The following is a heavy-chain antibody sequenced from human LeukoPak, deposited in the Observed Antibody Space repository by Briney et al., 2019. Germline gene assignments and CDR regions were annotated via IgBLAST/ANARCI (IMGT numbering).Heavy chain of an antibody. CDR1: GFTFSSYS. D-gene: IGHD3-10*01. V-gene: IGHV3-21*01. CDR3: ARDSPLGTYGSGSYLDY. J-gene: IGHJ4*02. Sequence: KPGGSLRLSCAASGFTFSSYSMNWVRQAPGKGLEWVSSISSSSSYIYYADSVKGRFTISRDNAKNSLYLQMNSLRAEDTAVYYCARDSPLGTYGSGSYLDYWGQGTLVTVSS. CDR2: ISSSSSYI.